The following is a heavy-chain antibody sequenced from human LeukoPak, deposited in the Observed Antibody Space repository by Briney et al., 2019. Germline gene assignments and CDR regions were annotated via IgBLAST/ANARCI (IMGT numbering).Heavy chain of an antibody. CDR1: GFTFSSYS. V-gene: IGHV3-21*01. D-gene: IGHD1-26*01. J-gene: IGHJ4*02. Sequence: GGSLRLSCAASGFTFSSYSMNWVRQAPGKGLEWVSSISSSSSYIHYADSVKGRFTISRDNAKNSLYLQMNSLRAEDTAVYYCARVAVEATTRAPTFDYWGQGTLSPSPQ. CDR3: ARVAVEATTRAPTFDY. CDR2: ISSSSSYI.